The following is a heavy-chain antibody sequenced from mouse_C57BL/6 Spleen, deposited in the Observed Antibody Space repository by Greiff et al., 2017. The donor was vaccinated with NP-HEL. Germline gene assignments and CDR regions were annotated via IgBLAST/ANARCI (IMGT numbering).Heavy chain of an antibody. CDR1: GYTFTEYT. CDR3: ARQYYYGSSYDY. Sequence: QVQLKESGAELVKPGASVKLSCKASGYTFTEYTIHWVKQRSGQGLEWIGWFYPGSGSIKYNEKFKDKATLTADKSSSTVYMERSRLTSEDSAVYFCARQYYYGSSYDYWGQGTTLTVSS. J-gene: IGHJ2*01. CDR2: FYPGSGSI. D-gene: IGHD1-1*01. V-gene: IGHV1-62-2*01.